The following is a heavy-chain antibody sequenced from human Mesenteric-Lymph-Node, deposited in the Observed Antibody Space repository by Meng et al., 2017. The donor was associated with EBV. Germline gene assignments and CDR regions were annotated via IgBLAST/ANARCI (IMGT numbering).Heavy chain of an antibody. CDR2: IIPIFGTA. CDR1: GGTFSSYA. J-gene: IGHJ4*02. V-gene: IGHV1-69*06. CDR3: ARDRGLERNDGIDY. Sequence: VQRVQVGAGVKKPGSSVKVSCKASGGTFSSYAISWVRQAPGQGLEWMGGIIPIFGTANYAQKFQGRVTITADKSTSTAYMELSSLRSEDTAVYYCARDRGLERNDGIDYWGQGTLVTVSS. D-gene: IGHD1-1*01.